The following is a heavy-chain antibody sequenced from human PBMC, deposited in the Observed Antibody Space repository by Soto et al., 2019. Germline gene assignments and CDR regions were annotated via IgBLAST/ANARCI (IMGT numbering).Heavy chain of an antibody. CDR3: XXVVAIPGYPDN. CDR2: IVPTVDTS. D-gene: IGHD5-12*01. V-gene: IGHV1-69*05. CDR1: GATFSSYA. J-gene: IGHJ4*02. Sequence: QVQLVQSGAEVRQPASSVKVSCKTSGATFSSYAXXXXXXXPGQGLEWMGGIVPTVDTSTYAQKFQGRVXXTXXXXXXXXXXXXXXXXXXXXXXXYXXXVVAIPGYPDNWGQGTLVTVSS.